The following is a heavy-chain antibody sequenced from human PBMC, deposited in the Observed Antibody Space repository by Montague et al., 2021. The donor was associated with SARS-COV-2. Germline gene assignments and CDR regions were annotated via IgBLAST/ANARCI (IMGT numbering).Heavy chain of an antibody. V-gene: IGHV4-39*02. Sequence: SETLSLTCIVSGDSISSSSYYWGWIRQPPGKGLEWIGNKHYSGITYNNPSLKNRVTMSVDTSKNQFSLKLSSVTAADTAVYYCVRDGYTHVDYWGQGTLVTVSS. CDR1: GDSISSSSYY. CDR2: KHYSGIT. J-gene: IGHJ4*02. CDR3: VRDGYTHVDY. D-gene: IGHD5-24*01.